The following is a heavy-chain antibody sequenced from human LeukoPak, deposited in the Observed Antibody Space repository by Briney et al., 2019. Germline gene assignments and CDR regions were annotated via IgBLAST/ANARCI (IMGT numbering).Heavy chain of an antibody. V-gene: IGHV3-9*01. Sequence: GGSLRLSCEASGFTFDDYGMHWVRQAPGKGLERVSTISWNSASVGYVDSVKGRFTVSRDDANKSLYLQMDSLGAEDTAVYYCVREGSPDDFDYWGQGTLVTVSS. CDR2: ISWNSASV. J-gene: IGHJ4*02. CDR1: GFTFDDYG. CDR3: VREGSPDDFDY.